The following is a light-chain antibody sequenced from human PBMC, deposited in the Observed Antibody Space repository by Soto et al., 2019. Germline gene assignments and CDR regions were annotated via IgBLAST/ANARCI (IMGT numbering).Light chain of an antibody. J-gene: IGLJ1*01. CDR1: SSNIGAGYD. Sequence: QSVLTQPPSVSGAPGQRVTISCTGSSSNIGAGYDVQWYQQLPGTAPKLLMYGNSNRPSGVPDRFSGSKSGTSASLAITGLQAEDEADYYCQSYDSSLSGFVFGTGTKLTVL. V-gene: IGLV1-40*01. CDR2: GNS. CDR3: QSYDSSLSGFV.